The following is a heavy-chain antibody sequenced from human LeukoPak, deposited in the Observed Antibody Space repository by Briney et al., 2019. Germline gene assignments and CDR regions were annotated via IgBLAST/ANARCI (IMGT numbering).Heavy chain of an antibody. CDR3: TRTIYGYYYGMDV. J-gene: IGHJ6*02. D-gene: IGHD3-10*01. CDR1: GFTFSSYA. V-gene: IGHV3-23*01. Sequence: GGSLRLSCAASGFTFSSYAMSWVRQAPGKGLEWVSAISGSGGSTYYADSVKGRFTISRDNSKNTLYLQMNSLRAEDTAVYYCTRTIYGYYYGMDVWGQGTTVTVSS. CDR2: ISGSGGST.